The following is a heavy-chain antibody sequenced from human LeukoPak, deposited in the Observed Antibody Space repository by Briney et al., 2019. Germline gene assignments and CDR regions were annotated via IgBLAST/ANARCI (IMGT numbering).Heavy chain of an antibody. CDR2: IYYSGIT. CDR3: VRLGGSGNYYNGYYYYAMDV. CDR1: GGSISSTSYY. V-gene: IGHV4-39*01. J-gene: IGHJ6*02. Sequence: SETLSLTCSVSGGSISSTSYYWGWIRQPPGKGLEWIGSIYYSGITYYNPSLRSRVTISVDTSKNQFSLKLSSVTAADTAVYYCVRLGGSGNYYNGYYYYAMDVWGEGTRVSVSS. D-gene: IGHD3-10*01.